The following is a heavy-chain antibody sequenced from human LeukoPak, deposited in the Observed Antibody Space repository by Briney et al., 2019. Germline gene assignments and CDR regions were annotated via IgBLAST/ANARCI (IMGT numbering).Heavy chain of an antibody. Sequence: ASVKVSCKASGYTFTGYYMHWVRQAPGQGLEWMGWINPNSGGTNYAQKFQGRVTMTRDTSISTAYMELSSLRSEDTAVYYCATMIAAGGVYFWGQGTLVTVSS. D-gene: IGHD6-13*01. V-gene: IGHV1-2*02. CDR3: ATMIAAGGVYF. CDR1: GYTFTGYY. J-gene: IGHJ4*02. CDR2: INPNSGGT.